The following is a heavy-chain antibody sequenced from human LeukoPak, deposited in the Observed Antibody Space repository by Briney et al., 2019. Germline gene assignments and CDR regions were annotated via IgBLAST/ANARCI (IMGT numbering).Heavy chain of an antibody. V-gene: IGHV4-4*02. J-gene: IGHJ3*02. D-gene: IGHD1-26*01. Sequence: SETLSLTCAVSGGSISSSNWWSWVRPPPGKGLEWIGEIYHSGSTNYNPSLKSRVTISVDKSKNQFSLKLSSVTAADTAVYYCARVSGSYDAFDIWGQGTMVTVSS. CDR2: IYHSGST. CDR3: ARVSGSYDAFDI. CDR1: GGSISSSNW.